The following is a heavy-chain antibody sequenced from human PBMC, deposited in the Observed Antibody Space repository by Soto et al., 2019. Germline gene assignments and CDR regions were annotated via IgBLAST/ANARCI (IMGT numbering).Heavy chain of an antibody. D-gene: IGHD2-15*01. V-gene: IGHV5-51*01. Sequence: GESLKISCKTSGYIFTSYWIGWVRQMPGKGLEWMAIMYPGDSNTRYSPSFQGQVTISADKYITTAYLQWSSLKASDSATYYCARSRWYYYGMDVWGQGTTVTVSS. CDR2: MYPGDSNT. CDR3: ARSRWYYYGMDV. J-gene: IGHJ6*02. CDR1: GYIFTSYW.